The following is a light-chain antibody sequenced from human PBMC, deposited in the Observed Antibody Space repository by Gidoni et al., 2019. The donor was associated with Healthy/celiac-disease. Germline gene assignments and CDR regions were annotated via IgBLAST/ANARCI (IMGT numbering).Light chain of an antibody. J-gene: IGKJ5*01. CDR2: AAS. V-gene: IGKV1-39*01. Sequence: DIQMTQSPSSLSASVGDRVTITCRASQSISIYLNWYQQKPGKAPKLLIYAASSLQSGVPPRFSGSGSGTDFTLTISSLQPEDFATYYCQQSYSTLSLTFGQWTRLEIK. CDR3: QQSYSTLSLT. CDR1: QSISIY.